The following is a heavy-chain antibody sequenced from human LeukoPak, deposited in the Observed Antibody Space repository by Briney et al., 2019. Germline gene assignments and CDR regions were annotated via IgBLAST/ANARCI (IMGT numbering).Heavy chain of an antibody. J-gene: IGHJ3*02. Sequence: SQTLSLTCTVSGGSISSGDYYWSWIRQPAWKGVEWIGRMYTSGSTNYNPSLKSRVTISVDTSKNQFSLKLSSVTAADTAAYYCARSGGNSFLLGAYRKKKDAFDIWGQGTMVTVSS. CDR2: MYTSGST. CDR1: GGSISSGDYY. V-gene: IGHV4-61*02. D-gene: IGHD4-23*01. CDR3: ARSGGNSFLLGAYRKKKDAFDI.